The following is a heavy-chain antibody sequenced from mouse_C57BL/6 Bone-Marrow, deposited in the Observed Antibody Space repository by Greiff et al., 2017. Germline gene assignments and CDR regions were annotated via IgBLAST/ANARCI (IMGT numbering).Heavy chain of an antibody. CDR2: IYPGDGDT. J-gene: IGHJ2*01. CDR1: GYAFSSYW. D-gene: IGHD2-3*01. CDR3: ARFGYYYFDY. Sequence: QVQLQQSGAELVKPGASVKISCKASGYAFSSYWMNWVKQRPGKGLEWIGQIYPGDGDTNYNGKLKGKATLTADKSSSTAYMQLSSLASEDSAVYFCARFGYYYFDYWGQGTTLTVSS. V-gene: IGHV1-80*01.